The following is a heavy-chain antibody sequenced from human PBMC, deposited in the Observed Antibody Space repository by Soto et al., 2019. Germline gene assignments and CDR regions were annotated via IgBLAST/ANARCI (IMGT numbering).Heavy chain of an antibody. CDR3: ASNSGTAVGY. J-gene: IGHJ4*02. CDR2: ISTSSTI. D-gene: IGHD1-1*01. V-gene: IGHV3-48*01. CDR1: GFTFSFYS. Sequence: GGSLRLSCAASGFTFSFYSMNWVRQAPGKGLEWVSYISTSSTIYYADSVKGRFTISRDNAKNSLYLQMNSLRAEDTAVYYCASNSGTAVGYWGQGTLVTV.